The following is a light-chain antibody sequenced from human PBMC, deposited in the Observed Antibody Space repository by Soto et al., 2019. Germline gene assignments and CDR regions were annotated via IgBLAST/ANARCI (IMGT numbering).Light chain of an antibody. V-gene: IGLV2-11*01. CDR3: ASYGGRDDMI. CDR2: DVT. J-gene: IGLJ2*01. Sequence: QSALTQPRSVSGFPGQSVTLSCTGTSRDVGTFNSVSWYQQRPGKAPQLIIYDVTKRPSGVPDRFSGSKSGNTASLTVSGLQAEDEAEYFCASYGGRDDMIFGGGTKLTVL. CDR1: SRDVGTFNS.